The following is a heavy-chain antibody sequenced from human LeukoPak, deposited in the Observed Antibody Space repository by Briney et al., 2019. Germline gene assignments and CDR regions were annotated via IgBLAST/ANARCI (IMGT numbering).Heavy chain of an antibody. CDR2: INPNSGGT. Sequence: ASVKVSCKASGYTFTSYTISWVRQAPGQGLEWMGWINPNSGGTNYAQKFQGRVTMTRDLSTSTDYMELSSLRSDDTAVYFCARDNSVGDYAWWFDPWGQGTLVTGSS. CDR3: ARDNSVGDYAWWFDP. D-gene: IGHD1-26*01. V-gene: IGHV1-2*02. J-gene: IGHJ5*02. CDR1: GYTFTSYT.